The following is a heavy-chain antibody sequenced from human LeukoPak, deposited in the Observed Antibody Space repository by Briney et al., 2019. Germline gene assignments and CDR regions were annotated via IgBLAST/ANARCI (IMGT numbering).Heavy chain of an antibody. V-gene: IGHV4-34*01. CDR1: GGSVSGYY. D-gene: IGHD4-17*01. CDR2: INQSRGT. Sequence: PSETLSLTCAVYGGSVSGYYWSWIRQPPGKGLEWIGEINQSRGTNHNPSLKSRVTISLDTSKNHFSLKLSSVTAADTAVYYCAGYGDESQQHDAFDIWGQGTMVTVSS. CDR3: AGYGDESQQHDAFDI. J-gene: IGHJ3*02.